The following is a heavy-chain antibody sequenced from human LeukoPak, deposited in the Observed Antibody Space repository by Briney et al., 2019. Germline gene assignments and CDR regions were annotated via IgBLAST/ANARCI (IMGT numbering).Heavy chain of an antibody. CDR3: ARDRRRDGYKLDAFDI. CDR2: IWYDGSNE. D-gene: IGHD5-24*01. Sequence: GGSLRLSCAASGFTFSSYSMNWVRQAPGKGLEWVAVIWYDGSNEYYVDSVKGRFTISRDNSKNTLYLQMNSLRAEDTAVYYCARDRRRDGYKLDAFDIWGQGTMVTVSS. CDR1: GFTFSSYS. V-gene: IGHV3-33*08. J-gene: IGHJ3*02.